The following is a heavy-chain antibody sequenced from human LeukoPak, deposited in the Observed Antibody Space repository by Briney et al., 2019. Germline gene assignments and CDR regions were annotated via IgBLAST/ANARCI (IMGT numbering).Heavy chain of an antibody. V-gene: IGHV1-24*01. D-gene: IGHD3-3*01. J-gene: IGHJ4*02. Sequence: ASLKLSCTVSGFTLTELSMHWVRQAPGKGLEWVGGFEAEESETIYAQKFQGRVTMTKDTSSDTAYMELSSLRPEDTAVYYCEAVRSTDDPYYFDYWGQGTLVTVSS. CDR1: GFTLTELS. CDR2: FEAEESET. CDR3: EAVRSTDDPYYFDY.